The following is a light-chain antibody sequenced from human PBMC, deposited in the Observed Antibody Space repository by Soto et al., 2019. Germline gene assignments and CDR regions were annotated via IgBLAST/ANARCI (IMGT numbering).Light chain of an antibody. J-gene: IGKJ2*01. Sequence: EIVLTQSPATLSLSPGKRATLSCGASQSVSSYLAWYQQKPGQAPRLLIYDASNRATGIPARFSGSGSGTDFTLTISSLEPEDFAVYYCQQRSNWPPTFGQGTKVDIK. CDR3: QQRSNWPPT. V-gene: IGKV3-11*01. CDR2: DAS. CDR1: QSVSSY.